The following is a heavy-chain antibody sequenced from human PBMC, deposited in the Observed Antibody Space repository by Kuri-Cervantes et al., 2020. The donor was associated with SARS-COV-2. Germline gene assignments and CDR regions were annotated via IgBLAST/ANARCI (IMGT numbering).Heavy chain of an antibody. CDR2: IWYDGSNK. V-gene: IGHV3-33*01. J-gene: IGHJ2*01. CDR1: GFTFSSYG. D-gene: IGHD3-10*01. Sequence: GGSLRLSFAASGFTFSSYGMHWVRQAPGKGLEGVAVIWYDGSNKYYADSVKGRFTISRDNSKNTLYLQMNSLRAEDTAVYYCARGFRAGPGEYFDLWGRGTLVTVSS. CDR3: ARGFRAGPGEYFDL.